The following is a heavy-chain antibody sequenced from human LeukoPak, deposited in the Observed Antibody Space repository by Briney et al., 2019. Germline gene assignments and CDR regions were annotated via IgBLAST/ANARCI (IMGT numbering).Heavy chain of an antibody. D-gene: IGHD3-10*01. V-gene: IGHV3-74*01. CDR2: TDTDGTTT. CDR3: ARGEYGSGSYHIDY. Sequence: GGSLRLSCAASGFTFSSYGMNWVRQAPGKGLVWVSQTDTDGTTTNFADSVKGRFTISRDNAKNSLYLQMNSLRAEDTAVYNCARGEYGSGSYHIDYWGQGTLVTVSS. CDR1: GFTFSSYG. J-gene: IGHJ4*02.